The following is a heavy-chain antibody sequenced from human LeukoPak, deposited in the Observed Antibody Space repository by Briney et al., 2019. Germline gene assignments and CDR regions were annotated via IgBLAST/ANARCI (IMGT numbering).Heavy chain of an antibody. D-gene: IGHD2-2*01. CDR2: ISWNSGSI. CDR3: AKGTCSSTSCYFDY. Sequence: GRSLRLSCAASGFTFDDYAMHWVRQAPGKGLEWVSGISWNSGSIGYADSVKGRFTISRDNAKNSLYLQMNSLRVEDMALYYCAKGTCSSTSCYFDYWGQGTLVTVSS. J-gene: IGHJ4*02. CDR1: GFTFDDYA. V-gene: IGHV3-9*03.